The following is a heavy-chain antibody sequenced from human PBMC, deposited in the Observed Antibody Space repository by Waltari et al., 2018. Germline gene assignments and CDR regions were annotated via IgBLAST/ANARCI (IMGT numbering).Heavy chain of an antibody. CDR2: INHSGST. Sequence: QVQLQQWGAGLLKPSETLSLTCAVYGGSFSGYYWTWIRQPPGKGLEWIGEINHSGSTNYNPSLKSRVTISVDTSKNQFSLKLSSVTAADTAVYYCARAAYCGGDCFNDYWGQGTLVTVSS. D-gene: IGHD2-21*01. CDR3: ARAAYCGGDCFNDY. J-gene: IGHJ4*02. V-gene: IGHV4-34*01. CDR1: GGSFSGYY.